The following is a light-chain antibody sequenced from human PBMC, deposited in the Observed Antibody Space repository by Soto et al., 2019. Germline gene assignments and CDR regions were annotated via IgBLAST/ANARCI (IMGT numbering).Light chain of an antibody. CDR2: KAS. V-gene: IGKV1-5*03. CDR1: QSISSW. Sequence: DILMTQSPSTLSASVGDRVTITCRASQSISSWLAWYQQKPGKAPKLLIYKASSLESGVPSRFSGSGSGTEFTLTISSLQPDDFATYYCQQYNSYSLTFGPGTKVDIK. CDR3: QQYNSYSLT. J-gene: IGKJ3*01.